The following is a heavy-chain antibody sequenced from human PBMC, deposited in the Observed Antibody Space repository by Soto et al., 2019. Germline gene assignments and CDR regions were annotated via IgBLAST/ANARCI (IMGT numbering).Heavy chain of an antibody. J-gene: IGHJ6*02. CDR2: IKQDGSEE. Sequence: EVQLVESGGGLVQPGGSLRLSCVDSGFTFSSYWMSWVRQAPVKGLEGVGNIKQDGSEENYVDSVKGRSTISSDNAEISMDLQKHSLRVEDTAVYYCARIAASGRGWDVWGQGTTVVVSS. V-gene: IGHV3-7*01. CDR1: GFTFSSYW. D-gene: IGHD6-13*01. CDR3: ARIAASGRGWDV.